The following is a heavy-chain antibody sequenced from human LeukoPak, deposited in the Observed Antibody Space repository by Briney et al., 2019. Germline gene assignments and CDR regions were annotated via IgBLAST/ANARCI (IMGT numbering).Heavy chain of an antibody. V-gene: IGHV3-23*01. Sequence: GGSLRLSCAASGFTFSSYSMNWVRQAPGKGLEWVSAISGRGGSTYYADSVKGRFTISRDNSKNTLYLRMNSLRAEDTAVYYCAKDLQLWSFDYWGQGTLVTVSS. J-gene: IGHJ4*02. D-gene: IGHD5-18*01. CDR2: ISGRGGST. CDR1: GFTFSSYS. CDR3: AKDLQLWSFDY.